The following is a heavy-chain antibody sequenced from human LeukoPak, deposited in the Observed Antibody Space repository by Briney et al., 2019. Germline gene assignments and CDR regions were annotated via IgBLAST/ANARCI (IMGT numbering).Heavy chain of an antibody. CDR1: GFTFSSYV. V-gene: IGHV3-30*02. CDR2: IRYDGSNK. D-gene: IGHD3-22*01. J-gene: IGHJ4*02. Sequence: GGSLRLSCAASGFTFSSYVMHWVRQAPGKGLEWVAFIRYDGSNKYYADSVKGRFTISRDNSKNTLYLQMNSLRAEDTAVYYCARERHYDSSGYYSSYFDYWGQGTLVTVSS. CDR3: ARERHYDSSGYYSSYFDY.